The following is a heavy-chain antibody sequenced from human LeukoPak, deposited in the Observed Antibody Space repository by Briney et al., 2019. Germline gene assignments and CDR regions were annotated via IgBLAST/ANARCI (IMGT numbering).Heavy chain of an antibody. CDR3: AKDMGLTVTTSLDY. V-gene: IGHV3-30*18. D-gene: IGHD4-17*01. CDR2: ISYDGSNK. J-gene: IGHJ4*02. Sequence: GGSLRLSCAASGFTFSSYGMHWARQAPGKGLEWVAVISYDGSNKYYADSVKGRFTISRDNSKNTLYLQMNSLRAEDTAVYYCAKDMGLTVTTSLDYWGQGTLVTVSS. CDR1: GFTFSSYG.